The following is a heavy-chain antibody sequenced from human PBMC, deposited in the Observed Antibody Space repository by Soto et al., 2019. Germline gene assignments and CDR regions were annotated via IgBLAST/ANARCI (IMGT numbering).Heavy chain of an antibody. CDR3: ASVGGDVYDPIRY. Sequence: QVQLVQSGAEVKKPGSSVKVSCKASGGTFSSYAISWVRQAPGQGLEWMGGIIPIFGTANYAHKFQDRVTISADEASGTADMELSSLIAEDPAVYYCASVGGDVYDPIRYWGQGTLVTVSS. D-gene: IGHD5-12*01. CDR2: IIPIFGTA. J-gene: IGHJ4*02. CDR1: GGTFSSYA. V-gene: IGHV1-69*01.